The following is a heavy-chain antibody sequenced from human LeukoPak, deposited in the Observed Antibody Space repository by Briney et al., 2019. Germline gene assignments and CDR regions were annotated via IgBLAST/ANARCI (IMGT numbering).Heavy chain of an antibody. CDR2: ISGSGGST. V-gene: IGHV3-23*01. J-gene: IGHJ6*03. D-gene: IGHD2-2*01. CDR1: GFTFSSYA. CDR3: ASSREGRDQLLPYYYYMDV. Sequence: GGSLRLSCAASGFTFSSYAMSWVRQAPGKGLEWVSAISGSGGSTYYADSVKGRFTISRDNSENTLYLQMNSLRAEDTAVYYCASSREGRDQLLPYYYYMDVWGKGTTVTVSS.